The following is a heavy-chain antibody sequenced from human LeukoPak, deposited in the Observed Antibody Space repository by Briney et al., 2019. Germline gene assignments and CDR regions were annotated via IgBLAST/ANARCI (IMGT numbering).Heavy chain of an antibody. CDR3: ARKGLGDAFDI. J-gene: IGHJ3*02. CDR2: IYSGGST. V-gene: IGHV3-53*01. CDR1: GFTVSSNY. Sequence: GGSLRLSCAASGFTVSSNYMSWVRQAPGRGLEWVSVIYSGGSTYHADSVKGRFTISRDNSKNTLYLQINSLRAEDTAVYYCARKGLGDAFDIWGQGTMVTVSS. D-gene: IGHD3/OR15-3a*01.